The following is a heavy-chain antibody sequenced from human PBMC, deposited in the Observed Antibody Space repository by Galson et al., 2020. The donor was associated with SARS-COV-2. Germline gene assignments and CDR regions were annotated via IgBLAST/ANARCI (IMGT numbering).Heavy chain of an antibody. CDR1: GFTFSSYS. D-gene: IGHD4-17*01. J-gene: IGHJ6*02. Sequence: TGGSLRLSCAASGFTFSSYSMNWVRQAPGKGLEWVSSISSSSSYIYYADSVKGRFTISRDNAQNSLYLQMNSLRAEDTAVYYCARDPTYGEHEFYYYYGMDVWGQGTTVTVSS. CDR2: ISSSSSYI. CDR3: ARDPTYGEHEFYYYYGMDV. V-gene: IGHV3-21*01.